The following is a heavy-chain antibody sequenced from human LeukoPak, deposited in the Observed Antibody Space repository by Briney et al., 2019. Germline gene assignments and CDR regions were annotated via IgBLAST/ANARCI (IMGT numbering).Heavy chain of an antibody. Sequence: PVKALDSRSVVRDSTETRHADSLMGRFTISRDNAKKSLYLQMNSLRAEDTAVYYCARDWGAYYHFFDYWGQGTLVTVSS. D-gene: IGHD3-22*01. CDR2: VVRDSTET. CDR3: ARDWGAYYHFFDY. J-gene: IGHJ4*02. V-gene: IGHV3-21*01.